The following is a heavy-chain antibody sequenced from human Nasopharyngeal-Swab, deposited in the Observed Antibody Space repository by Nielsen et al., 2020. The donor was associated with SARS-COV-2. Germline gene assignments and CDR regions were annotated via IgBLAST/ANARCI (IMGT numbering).Heavy chain of an antibody. CDR3: ARVSDYYDSSGYYFDY. J-gene: IGHJ4*02. V-gene: IGHV3-9*01. Sequence: SLKISCATSGFNFNDFAMHWVRQVPGKGLEWVSGITWNSDNKAYADSVKGRFTISRDNSKNTLYLQMNSLRAEDTAVYYCARVSDYYDSSGYYFDYWGQGTLVTVSS. D-gene: IGHD3-22*01. CDR1: GFNFNDFA. CDR2: ITWNSDNK.